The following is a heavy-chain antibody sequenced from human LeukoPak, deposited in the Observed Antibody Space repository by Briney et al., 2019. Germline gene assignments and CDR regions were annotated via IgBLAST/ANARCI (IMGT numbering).Heavy chain of an antibody. J-gene: IGHJ4*02. V-gene: IGHV1-18*01. D-gene: IGHD3-10*01. CDR3: PRGHPWGFGAPPYYIAY. CDR1: GYTFTSYG. CDR2: ISAYNGNT. Sequence: ASVKVSCKASGYTFTSYGISWVRHGPGQGLEWMVWISAYNGNTNYAQKLQVRVTMTTDTSTSTAYIDVRSLRPDDTAVYYCPRGHPWGFGAPPYYIAYSGQGTLVTVSS.